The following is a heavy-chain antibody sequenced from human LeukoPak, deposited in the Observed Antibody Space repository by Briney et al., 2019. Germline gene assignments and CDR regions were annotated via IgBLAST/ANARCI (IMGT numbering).Heavy chain of an antibody. Sequence: GGSLRLSCATSGFSFTDYPMNWVRQAREKGLEWISNIRTTAEGAKYAYYADSVKGRVTISRDDGKNTLYLHMNSLRDDDTAVYYCATDQRYAFDYWGQGILVTVSS. CDR2: IRTTAEGAKYA. V-gene: IGHV3-48*02. D-gene: IGHD3-9*01. CDR3: ATDQRYAFDY. CDR1: GFSFTDYP. J-gene: IGHJ4*02.